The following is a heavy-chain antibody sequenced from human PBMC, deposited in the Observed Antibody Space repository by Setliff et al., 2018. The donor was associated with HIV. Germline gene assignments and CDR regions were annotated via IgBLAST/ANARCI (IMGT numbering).Heavy chain of an antibody. CDR3: AGSILTGYYTFGADY. CDR1: GNTFTKYY. Sequence: GASVKVSCKASGNTFTKYYMHWVRQAPGQGLEWMGILNPSGSTVSAQKFRGRVTMTRDTSTTTAYMELSSLRSEDTALYYCAGSILTGYYTFGADYWGQGTLVTVSS. J-gene: IGHJ4*02. V-gene: IGHV1-46*01. D-gene: IGHD3-9*01. CDR2: LNPSGST.